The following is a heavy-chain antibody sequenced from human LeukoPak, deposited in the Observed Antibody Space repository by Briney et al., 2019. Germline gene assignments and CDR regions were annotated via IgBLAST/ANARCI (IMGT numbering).Heavy chain of an antibody. D-gene: IGHD1-1*01. J-gene: IGHJ4*02. CDR3: ARVNINNWHSCDY. V-gene: IGHV4-4*02. CDR2: IYHSGSP. CDR1: GGSISSNNW. Sequence: PSETLSLTCAVSGGSISSNNWWGWVRQPPGKGLEWIGEIYHSGSPNYNPSLKSRVTISVDKSRNHLSLNLSSVTAADTAVYYCARVNINNWHSCDYWGQGTLVTASS.